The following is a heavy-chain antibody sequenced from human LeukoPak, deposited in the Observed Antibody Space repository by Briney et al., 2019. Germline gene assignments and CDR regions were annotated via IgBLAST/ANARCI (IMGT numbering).Heavy chain of an antibody. CDR3: TRMPPVRGVRNFYFYYYVDV. CDR2: IHTSGTT. D-gene: IGHD3-10*01. CDR1: GASIDGYY. J-gene: IGHJ6*03. V-gene: IGHV4-4*07. Sequence: SETLSLTCTVSGASIDGYYWSWIRQPAGQSPEWIGRIHTSGTTNYNPAFKSRVIVSVDTSDKQFSLNVSSVTAADTAVYYCTRMPPVRGVRNFYFYYYVDVWGRGTTVTVSS.